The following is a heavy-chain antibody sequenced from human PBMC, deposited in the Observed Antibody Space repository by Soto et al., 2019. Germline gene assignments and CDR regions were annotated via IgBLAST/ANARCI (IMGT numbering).Heavy chain of an antibody. D-gene: IGHD6-25*01. CDR2: INGRGETT. Sequence: EVVLLESGGDLVAPGGSLRLSCAASGFDFSRYAMSWVRQAPGKGLEWVSSINGRGETTYYADPEQGRVIISKDMSKNTLFLQMNGLRAEDTALCFCVKDNTDRGDNSGRYGWADWGQGTLVTVSS. V-gene: IGHV3-23*01. J-gene: IGHJ4*02. CDR3: VKDNTDRGDNSGRYGWAD. CDR1: GFDFSRYA.